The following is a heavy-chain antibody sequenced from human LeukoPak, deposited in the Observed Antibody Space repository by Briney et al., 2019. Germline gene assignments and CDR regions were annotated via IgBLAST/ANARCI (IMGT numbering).Heavy chain of an antibody. D-gene: IGHD6-13*01. V-gene: IGHV1-18*01. CDR2: ISTHNGNT. CDR3: ARGGIAAGNYYYYYYMDV. Sequence: GASVKVSCKASGYTFTNYGISWVRQAPGQGLEWMGWISTHNGNTNYAQKLQGRVTMITDTSTSTAYMELRSLRSDDTAVYYCARGGIAAGNYYYYYYMDVWGKGTTVTVSS. CDR1: GYTFTNYG. J-gene: IGHJ6*03.